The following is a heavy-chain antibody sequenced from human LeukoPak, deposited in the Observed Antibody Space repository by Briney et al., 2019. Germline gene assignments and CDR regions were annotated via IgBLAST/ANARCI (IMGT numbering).Heavy chain of an antibody. D-gene: IGHD5-24*01. J-gene: IGHJ4*02. CDR3: ARDRGDGYDLLDY. Sequence: GGSLTLSCAPSGLTFSSYGMQWVRPAPDKALEWVAVIWYDGSNKYYDDSVKGTFTMSSDKSKEALYLQMNSLRAEDTAVYYCARDRGDGYDLLDYWGQGTLVTVSS. CDR2: IWYDGSNK. CDR1: GLTFSSYG. V-gene: IGHV3-33*01.